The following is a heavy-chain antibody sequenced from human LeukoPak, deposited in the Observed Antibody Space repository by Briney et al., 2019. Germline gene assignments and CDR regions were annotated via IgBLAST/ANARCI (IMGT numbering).Heavy chain of an antibody. D-gene: IGHD5-12*01. Sequence: QPGGSLILSCAASGFTFRSYWMSWVRQAPGKGLEWVANINQDGSVKYYVDSVKGRFTISRDNAENSLYVQMNSLRDEDTAVYYCARVGYSGWNLEYWGQGTLVTVSS. V-gene: IGHV3-7*01. J-gene: IGHJ4*02. CDR3: ARVGYSGWNLEY. CDR1: GFTFRSYW. CDR2: INQDGSVK.